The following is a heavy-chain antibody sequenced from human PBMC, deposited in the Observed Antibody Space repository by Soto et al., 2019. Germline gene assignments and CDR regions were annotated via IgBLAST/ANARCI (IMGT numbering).Heavy chain of an antibody. Sequence: SETLSLTCTVSGGSISSYYWSWIRQPPGKGLERIGYIYYSGSTNYNPSLKSRVTISVDTSKNQFSLKLSSVTAADTAVYYCARQVLDCSSTSCYGGGKVFWFDPWGQGTLVTVSS. V-gene: IGHV4-59*08. CDR1: GGSISSYY. CDR3: ARQVLDCSSTSCYGGGKVFWFDP. D-gene: IGHD2-2*01. J-gene: IGHJ5*02. CDR2: IYYSGST.